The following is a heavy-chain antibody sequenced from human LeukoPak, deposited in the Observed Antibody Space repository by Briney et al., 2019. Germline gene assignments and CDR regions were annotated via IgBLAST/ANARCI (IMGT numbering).Heavy chain of an antibody. CDR1: GYSFTSYW. D-gene: IGHD2-15*01. J-gene: IGHJ6*03. V-gene: IGHV5-51*01. CDR3: ARDRSCTGGSCYMDV. CDR2: IYPGDSDT. Sequence: GESLKIFCKGSGYSFTSYWIGWVRQMPGKGLEWMGIIYPGDSDTRYSPSFQRQVTISADKSISTAYLQWSSLKASDTAMYYCARDRSCTGGSCYMDVWGRGTTVTVSS.